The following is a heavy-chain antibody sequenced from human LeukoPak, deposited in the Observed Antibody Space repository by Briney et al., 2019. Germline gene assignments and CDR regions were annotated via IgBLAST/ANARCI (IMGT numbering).Heavy chain of an antibody. CDR2: IGGDGEKT. CDR3: AKTVAGEN. CDR1: GFTFSSYA. Sequence: GGSLRLSWAASGFTFSSYAMNWVRQAPGKGLDWVSTIGGDGEKTYYTDSVKGRFTIFRDNSRSILYLQMNSLRAEDTAVYFCAKTVAGENWGQGTLVTVSS. D-gene: IGHD6-19*01. J-gene: IGHJ4*02. V-gene: IGHV3-23*01.